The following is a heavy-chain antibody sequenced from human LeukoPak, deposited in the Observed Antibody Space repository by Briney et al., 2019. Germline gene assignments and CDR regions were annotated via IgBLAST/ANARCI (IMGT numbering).Heavy chain of an antibody. CDR1: GYTFTSYG. V-gene: IGHV1-18*01. D-gene: IGHD3-10*01. J-gene: IGHJ5*02. CDR3: ARDSRAGLLWFGELKYNWFDP. Sequence: ASVKVSCKASGYTFTSYGISWVRQAPGQGLEWMGWISAYNGNTNYAQKLQGRVTMTTDTSTSTAYMELRSLRFDDTAVYYCARDSRAGLLWFGELKYNWFDPWGQGTLVTVSS. CDR2: ISAYNGNT.